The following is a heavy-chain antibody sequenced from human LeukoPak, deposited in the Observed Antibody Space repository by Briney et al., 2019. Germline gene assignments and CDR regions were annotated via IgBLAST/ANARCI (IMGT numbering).Heavy chain of an antibody. V-gene: IGHV4-4*02. Sequence: PSETLSLTCAVSGGSIKSNNWWSWVRQPPGKGLEWIGEVYHSGSTHYNPSLESRVTVSVDKSKNRFSLDLSSVTAADTAVYYCARGNCYDSSAYYPQWGQGTLVTVSS. J-gene: IGHJ4*02. CDR2: VYHSGST. D-gene: IGHD3-22*01. CDR1: GGSIKSNNW. CDR3: ARGNCYDSSAYYPQ.